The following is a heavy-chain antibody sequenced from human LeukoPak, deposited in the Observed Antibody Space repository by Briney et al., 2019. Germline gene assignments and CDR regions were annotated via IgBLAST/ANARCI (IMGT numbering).Heavy chain of an antibody. CDR3: VKDLTPGGADV. Sequence: GGSLRLSCAASGFTFSSYGMHWVRQAPGKGLEWVAVISYDGSNKYYADSVKGRFTISRDNSKNTLYLQMNSLRVEDTALYYCVKDLTPGGADVWGQGTTVTV. CDR1: GFTFSSYG. V-gene: IGHV3-30*18. J-gene: IGHJ6*02. D-gene: IGHD1-14*01. CDR2: ISYDGSNK.